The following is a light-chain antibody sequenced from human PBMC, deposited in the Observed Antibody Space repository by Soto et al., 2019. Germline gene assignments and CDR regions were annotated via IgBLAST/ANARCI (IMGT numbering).Light chain of an antibody. CDR3: QQSFTTPS. CDR2: ATS. Sequence: DIQMTQSPSTLSGSVGDRVNITCRASQTVSSYLNWYQQKPGTVPKLLIYATSNLQSGVPSRFSGRGFGTDFTLTISSLQPEDFATYYCQQSFTTPSFGQG. V-gene: IGKV1-39*01. J-gene: IGKJ5*01. CDR1: QTVSSY.